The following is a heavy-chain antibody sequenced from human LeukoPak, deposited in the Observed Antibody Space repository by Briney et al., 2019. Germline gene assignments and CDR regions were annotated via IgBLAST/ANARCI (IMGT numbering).Heavy chain of an antibody. D-gene: IGHD5-12*01. V-gene: IGHV1-69*01. J-gene: IGHJ4*02. Sequence: GASVKVSCKASGGTFSSYAISWVRQAPGQGLEWMGGIIPIFGTANYAQEFQGRVTITADESTSTAYMELSSLRSEDTAVYYCARGAWIRKESNFDYWGQGTLVTVSS. CDR2: IIPIFGTA. CDR1: GGTFSSYA. CDR3: ARGAWIRKESNFDY.